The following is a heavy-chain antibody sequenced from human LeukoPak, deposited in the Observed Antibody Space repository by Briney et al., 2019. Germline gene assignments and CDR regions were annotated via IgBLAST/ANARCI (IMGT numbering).Heavy chain of an antibody. CDR1: DFSFITYA. Sequence: GGSLRLSCAASDFSFITYALSWVRQAPGKGPEWVSGISGSGVSTFYADSVKGRFTISRDNSKNTLYLQMNSLRAEDTAVYYCATDGVGSRGYGDLDYWGQGTLVTVSS. CDR3: ATDGVGSRGYGDLDY. CDR2: ISGSGVST. J-gene: IGHJ4*02. V-gene: IGHV3-23*01. D-gene: IGHD3-22*01.